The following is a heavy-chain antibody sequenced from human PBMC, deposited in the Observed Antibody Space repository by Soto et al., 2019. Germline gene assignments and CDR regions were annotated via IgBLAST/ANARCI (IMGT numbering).Heavy chain of an antibody. CDR1: GGSISSEYYH. Sequence: SESLSLTCTVSGGSISSEYYHWTWIRQAPGKGLEWIGYIHYSGSVHYNPSLQSRLTMSVDTSKNLFSLKLSSVTAADTAVYFCAREDDGGDRDYYGLDVWGQGTTVTVSS. CDR2: IHYSGSV. V-gene: IGHV4-30-4*01. J-gene: IGHJ6*02. CDR3: AREDDGGDRDYYGLDV. D-gene: IGHD2-21*02.